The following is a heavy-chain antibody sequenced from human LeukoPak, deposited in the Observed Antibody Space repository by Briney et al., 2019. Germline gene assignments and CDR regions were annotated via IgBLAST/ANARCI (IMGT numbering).Heavy chain of an antibody. D-gene: IGHD3-16*01. V-gene: IGHV1-8*01. J-gene: IGHJ3*02. CDR1: GYTFTNYD. CDR2: MNPNSGNT. Sequence: ASVKVSCKASGYTFTNYDINWVRQATGQGLEWLGWMNPNSGNTGYAQKFQGRVTMTRNTSISTAYMELRSLRSEDTAVYYCALGVGAFDIWGQGTMVSVSS. CDR3: ALGVGAFDI.